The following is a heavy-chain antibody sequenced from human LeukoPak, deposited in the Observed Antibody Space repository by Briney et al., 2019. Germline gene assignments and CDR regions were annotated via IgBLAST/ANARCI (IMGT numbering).Heavy chain of an antibody. CDR2: IYYSEST. J-gene: IGHJ4*02. CDR1: GGSISSSSYY. Sequence: SETLSLTCTVSGGSISSSSYYWGWIRQPPGKGLEWIGSIYYSESTYYNPSLKSRVTISVDTSKNQFSLKLSSVTAADTAVYYCAVNQLLYCPGGPPHFDYWGQGTLVTVSS. CDR3: AVNQLLYCPGGPPHFDY. V-gene: IGHV4-39*01. D-gene: IGHD2-2*02.